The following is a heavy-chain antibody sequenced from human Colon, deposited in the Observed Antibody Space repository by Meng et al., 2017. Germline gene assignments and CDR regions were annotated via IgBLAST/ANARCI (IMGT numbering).Heavy chain of an antibody. D-gene: IGHD3-10*02. J-gene: IGHJ4*02. CDR2: TYYRSKYYN. Sequence: VQLAQSGPGLVKPSHTLSLTCASSGDSVSSNSAAWNWIRQSPSRGLEWLGRTYYRSKYYNDYALSVKNRITINPDTSKNQFSLQLNSVTPEDTAIYYCARDWGDVRGGFDFWGQGTLVTVSS. CDR1: GDSVSSNSAA. V-gene: IGHV6-1*01. CDR3: ARDWGDVRGGFDF.